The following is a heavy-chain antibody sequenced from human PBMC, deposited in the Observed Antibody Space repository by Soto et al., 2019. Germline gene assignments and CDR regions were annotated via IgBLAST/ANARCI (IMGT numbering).Heavy chain of an antibody. V-gene: IGHV3-23*01. J-gene: IGHJ4*02. D-gene: IGHD4-4*01. CDR3: AKDSNKYSSSLRGRYFDY. Sequence: VGSLRLSCAASGFPFSSYVMSWVRQAPGKGLEWASGISGGGSNTFYADSVKGRFTISRDNSKNTLLLQMNSLGAEDTAVYYCAKDSNKYSSSLRGRYFDYWGQGIGVTVSS. CDR1: GFPFSSYV. CDR2: ISGGGSNT.